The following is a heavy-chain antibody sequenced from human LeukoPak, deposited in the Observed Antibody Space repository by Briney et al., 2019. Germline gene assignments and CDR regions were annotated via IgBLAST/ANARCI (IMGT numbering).Heavy chain of an antibody. CDR1: GFTFSRYV. CDR3: ARGNVIMAATIEDY. D-gene: IGHD5-12*01. V-gene: IGHV3-30-3*01. CDR2: ISSEGSMK. J-gene: IGHJ4*02. Sequence: GGSLRLSCAASGFTFSRYVMHWVRQAPGKGLEWVSVISSEGSMKDYADSVKSRFTVSRDNSRNTLYLQMSSLRADDTGLYYCARGNVIMAATIEDYWGQGTLVTVSS.